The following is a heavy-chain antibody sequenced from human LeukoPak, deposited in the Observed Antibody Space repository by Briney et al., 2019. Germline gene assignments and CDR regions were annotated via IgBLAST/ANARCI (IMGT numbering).Heavy chain of an antibody. D-gene: IGHD6-19*01. V-gene: IGHV3-64D*09. CDR1: GFTFSSYA. Sequence: PGGSLRLSCSASGFTFSSYAMHWVRQAPGKGLEYVSAISSNGGSTYYADSVKGRFTISRDNSKNTLYLQMSSLRAEDTAVYYCVKDTGYSSGWYGGGYFDYWGQGTLVTVSS. CDR3: VKDTGYSSGWYGGGYFDY. J-gene: IGHJ4*02. CDR2: ISSNGGST.